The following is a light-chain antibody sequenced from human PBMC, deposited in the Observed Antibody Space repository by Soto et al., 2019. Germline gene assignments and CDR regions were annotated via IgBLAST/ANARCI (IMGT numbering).Light chain of an antibody. V-gene: IGKV1-9*01. CDR3: QELNSFPLS. CDR2: AAS. CDR1: QGISSY. Sequence: MKLSQSASALSATEGDRVTITWRACQGISSYLAWYQQKPGKAPKLLIYAASTLQSGVPSRFSGSGSGTDFTLTISSLQPEDFATYYCQELNSFPLSSGG. J-gene: IGKJ4*01.